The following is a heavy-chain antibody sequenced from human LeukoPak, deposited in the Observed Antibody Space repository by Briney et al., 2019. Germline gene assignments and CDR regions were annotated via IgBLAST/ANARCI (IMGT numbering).Heavy chain of an antibody. J-gene: IGHJ3*02. Sequence: GGSLRLSCAASGFTFSSYWMSWVRQAPGKGLEWVANIKQDGSEKYYVDSVKGRFTISRDNAKNSLYLQMNSLRAEDTAVYYCARDFIAVASLDAFDIWGQGTMVTVSS. V-gene: IGHV3-7*01. CDR2: IKQDGSEK. D-gene: IGHD6-19*01. CDR3: ARDFIAVASLDAFDI. CDR1: GFTFSSYW.